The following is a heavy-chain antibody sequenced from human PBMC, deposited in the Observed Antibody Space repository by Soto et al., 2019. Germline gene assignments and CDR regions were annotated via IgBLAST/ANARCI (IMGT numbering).Heavy chain of an antibody. CDR1: GFTFSSYA. V-gene: IGHV3-23*01. CDR3: AKGLLVYGSGSFQDY. CDR2: ISGSGGST. D-gene: IGHD3-10*01. Sequence: PGGSLRLSCAASGFTFSSYAMSWVRQAPGKGLEWVSAISGSGGSTYYADSVEGRFTISRDNSKNTLYLQMNSLRAEDTAVYYCAKGLLVYGSGSFQDYWGQGTLVTVSS. J-gene: IGHJ4*02.